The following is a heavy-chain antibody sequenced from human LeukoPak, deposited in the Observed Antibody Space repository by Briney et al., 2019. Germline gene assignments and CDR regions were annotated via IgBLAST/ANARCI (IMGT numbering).Heavy chain of an antibody. V-gene: IGHV3-23*01. Sequence: QLGGSLRLSCAASGFTFSSYAMSWVRQAPGKGLEWVSAISGSGGSTYYADSVKGRFTISRDNSKNTLYLQMNSLRAEDTAVYYCAKPRGRQWLVRPLICDWGQGTLVTVSS. J-gene: IGHJ4*02. CDR2: ISGSGGST. CDR1: GFTFSSYA. D-gene: IGHD6-19*01. CDR3: AKPRGRQWLVRPLICD.